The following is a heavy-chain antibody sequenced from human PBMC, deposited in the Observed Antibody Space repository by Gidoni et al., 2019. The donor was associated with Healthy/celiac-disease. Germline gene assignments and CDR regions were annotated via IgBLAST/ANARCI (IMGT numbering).Heavy chain of an antibody. Sequence: QVQLVQSGAEVKKPGASVQVSCKASGYTFTSYYMHWVRQAPGQGLEWMGIINPSGGSTSYAQKFQGRVTMTRDTSTSTVYMELSSLRSEDTAVYYCARATIFGVVTAPDDAFDIWGQGTMVTVSS. V-gene: IGHV1-46*03. CDR1: GYTFTSYY. CDR3: ARATIFGVVTAPDDAFDI. D-gene: IGHD3-3*01. J-gene: IGHJ3*02. CDR2: INPSGGST.